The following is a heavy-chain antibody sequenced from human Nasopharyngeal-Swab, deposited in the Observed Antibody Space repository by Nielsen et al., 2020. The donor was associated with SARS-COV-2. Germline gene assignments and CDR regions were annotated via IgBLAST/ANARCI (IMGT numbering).Heavy chain of an antibody. CDR2: INSDGSKR. Sequence: GEALKISWAASGFTFSDYWMHWVRQVPGKGLGWSSGINSDGSKRVFADSVKGRFTISRDSAKNTVYLQMNSLRAEDTAVYYCARAYDYWGQGTLVTVSS. V-gene: IGHV3-74*01. J-gene: IGHJ4*02. CDR1: GFTFSDYW. CDR3: ARAYDY.